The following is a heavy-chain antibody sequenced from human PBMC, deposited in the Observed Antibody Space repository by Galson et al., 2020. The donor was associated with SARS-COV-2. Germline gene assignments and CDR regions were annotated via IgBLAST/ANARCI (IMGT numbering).Heavy chain of an antibody. J-gene: IGHJ6*03. CDR2: IYTGGST. Sequence: GGSLRLSCAASGLPSITNNISWFRQPPGKGLEWAPLIYTGGSTYYADSVKGRFTISRDNSKNTLYLQMNSLRAEDTAVYYCCSSSLDYYYYYMDVWGKGTTVTVSS. V-gene: IGHV3-53*01. CDR1: GLPSITNN. CDR3: CSSSLDYYYYYMDV. D-gene: IGHD6-13*01.